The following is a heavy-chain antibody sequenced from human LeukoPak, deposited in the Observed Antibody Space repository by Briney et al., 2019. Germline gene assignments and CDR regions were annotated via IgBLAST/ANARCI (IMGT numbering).Heavy chain of an antibody. V-gene: IGHV4-59*08. Sequence: SETLSLTCTVSGGSISSYYWSWIRQPPGKGLEWIGYIYYSGSTNYNPSLKSRVTISVDTSKNQFSLKLSSVTAADTAVYYCASLDYYGSGNFGYWGQGTLVTVSS. J-gene: IGHJ4*02. CDR3: ASLDYYGSGNFGY. D-gene: IGHD3-10*01. CDR2: IYYSGST. CDR1: GGSISSYY.